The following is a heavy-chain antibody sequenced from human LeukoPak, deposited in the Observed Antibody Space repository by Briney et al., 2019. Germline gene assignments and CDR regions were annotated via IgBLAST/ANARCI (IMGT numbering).Heavy chain of an antibody. CDR1: GFTFSSYG. CDR3: AKDLERHIVVVTASAVDY. Sequence: PGRSLRLSCAASGFTFSSYGMHWVRQAPGKGLEWVAVISYDGSNKYYADSVKGRFTISRDNSKNTLYPQKNSLRAEDTAVYYCAKDLERHIVVVTASAVDYWGQGTLVTVSS. D-gene: IGHD2-21*02. V-gene: IGHV3-30*18. CDR2: ISYDGSNK. J-gene: IGHJ4*02.